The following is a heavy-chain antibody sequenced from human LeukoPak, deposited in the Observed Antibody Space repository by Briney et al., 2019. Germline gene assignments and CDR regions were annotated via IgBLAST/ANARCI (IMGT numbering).Heavy chain of an antibody. CDR3: ARFSPRAMGNYLDF. D-gene: IGHD7-27*01. J-gene: IGHJ4*02. CDR2: IYYTGST. CDR1: GGSISSGDYY. Sequence: SSETLSLTCTVSGGSISSGDYYWSWIRQAPGKGLEWIGYIYYTGSTYYNPSLKSRVTISVDTSKNQFSLNLSSVTAADTAVYYCARFSPRAMGNYLDFWGQGTLVTVSS. V-gene: IGHV4-30-4*01.